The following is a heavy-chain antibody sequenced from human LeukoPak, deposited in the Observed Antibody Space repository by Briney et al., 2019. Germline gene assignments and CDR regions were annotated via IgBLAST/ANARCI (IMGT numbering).Heavy chain of an antibody. J-gene: IGHJ4*02. CDR1: GDSIRSYY. CDR2: VYSSGGT. Sequence: PSETPSLTCSVSGDSIRSYYWSWIRQPAGKGLEWIGRVYSSGGTNYNPSLKSRVTMSVDTSKNQFSLKLSSVTAADTAVYYCGIVLDWAPIDYWGQGTLVTVSS. D-gene: IGHD3-9*01. V-gene: IGHV4-4*07. CDR3: GIVLDWAPIDY.